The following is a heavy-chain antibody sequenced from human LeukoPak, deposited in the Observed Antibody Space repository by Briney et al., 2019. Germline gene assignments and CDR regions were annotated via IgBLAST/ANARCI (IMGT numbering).Heavy chain of an antibody. J-gene: IGHJ4*02. Sequence: GGSLRLSCAASGFTLSTYWMTWVRQAPGKGLEWVANIKQDGTERYYVDSVKGRFTISRDNAKNSLYLQMNSLRAEDTGVYYCARDWMEKHFDCWGQGTLVTVSS. CDR2: IKQDGTER. D-gene: IGHD2-2*03. V-gene: IGHV3-7*04. CDR1: GFTLSTYW. CDR3: ARDWMEKHFDC.